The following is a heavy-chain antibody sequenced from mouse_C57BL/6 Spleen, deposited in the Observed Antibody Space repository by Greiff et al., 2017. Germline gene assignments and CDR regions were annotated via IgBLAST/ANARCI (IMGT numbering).Heavy chain of an antibody. Sequence: EVQLHQSGPELVKPGASVKMSCPASGYTFTDYNMHWVQQSPGKSLEWIGYINPNNGGTSYNQKFKGKATLTGNKSSSTAYMELRSLTSEDTAVHYCAREVLDYYAMDYWGQGTSVTVSS. J-gene: IGHJ4*01. CDR1: GYTFTDYN. CDR2: INPNNGGT. V-gene: IGHV1-22*01. CDR3: AREVLDYYAMDY. D-gene: IGHD2-14*01.